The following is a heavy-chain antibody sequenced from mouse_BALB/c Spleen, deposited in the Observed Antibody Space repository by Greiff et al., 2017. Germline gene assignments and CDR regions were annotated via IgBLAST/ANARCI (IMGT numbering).Heavy chain of an antibody. D-gene: IGHD2-4*01. J-gene: IGHJ2*01. CDR2: IWGDGST. Sequence: QVQLKESGPGLVAPSQSLSITCTVSGFSLTGYGVNWVRQPPGKGLEWLGMIWGDGSTDYNSALKSRLSISKDNSKSQVFLKMNSLQTDDTARYYCARGSTMITTEYYFDYWGQGTTLTVSS. CDR1: GFSLTGYG. CDR3: ARGSTMITTEYYFDY. V-gene: IGHV2-6-7*01.